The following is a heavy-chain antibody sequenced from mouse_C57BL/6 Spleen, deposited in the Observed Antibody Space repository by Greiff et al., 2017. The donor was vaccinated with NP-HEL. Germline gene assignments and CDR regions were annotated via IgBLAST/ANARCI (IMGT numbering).Heavy chain of an antibody. V-gene: IGHV1-82*01. CDR2: IYPGDGDT. D-gene: IGHD2-1*01. CDR3: ARSWAYGNYFDY. CDR1: GYAFSSSW. Sequence: QVHVKQSGPELVKPGASVKISCKASGYAFSSSWMNWVKQRPGKGLEWIGRIYPGDGDTNYNGKFKGKATLTADKSSSTAYMQLSSLTSEDSAVYFCARSWAYGNYFDYWGQGTTLTVSS. J-gene: IGHJ2*01.